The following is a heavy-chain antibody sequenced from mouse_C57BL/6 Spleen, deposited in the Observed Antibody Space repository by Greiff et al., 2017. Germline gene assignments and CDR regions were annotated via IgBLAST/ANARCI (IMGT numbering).Heavy chain of an antibody. CDR3: HLDYGSSLAWFAY. CDR2: IHPNSGST. J-gene: IGHJ3*01. CDR1: GYTFTSYW. Sequence: VQLQQSGAELVKPGASVKLSCKASGYTFTSYWMHWVKQRPGQGLEWIGMIHPNSGSTNYNEKFKSKATLTVDKSSSTAYMQLSSLTSEDSAVYYCHLDYGSSLAWFAYWGQGTLVTVSA. V-gene: IGHV1-64*01. D-gene: IGHD1-1*01.